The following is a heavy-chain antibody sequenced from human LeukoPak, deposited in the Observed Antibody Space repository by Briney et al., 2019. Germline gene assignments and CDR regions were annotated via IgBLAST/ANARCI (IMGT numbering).Heavy chain of an antibody. CDR2: ISYDGSNK. CDR3: AVLAAATPLGSYYYGMDV. CDR1: GFTFSSYG. J-gene: IGHJ6*02. V-gene: IGHV3-30*03. D-gene: IGHD2-2*01. Sequence: GRSLRLSCAASGFTFSSYGMHWVRQAPGKGLEWVAVISYDGSNKYYADSVKGRFTISRDNSKNTLYLQMNSLRAEDTAVYYCAVLAAATPLGSYYYGMDVWGQGTTVTVSS.